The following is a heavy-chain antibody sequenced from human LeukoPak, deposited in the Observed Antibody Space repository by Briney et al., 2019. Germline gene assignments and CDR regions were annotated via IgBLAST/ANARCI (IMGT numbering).Heavy chain of an antibody. J-gene: IGHJ4*02. CDR3: ARDRGTTGYYYLDS. D-gene: IGHD1-26*01. CDR2: ISYTGST. Sequence: SETRSLPCSVSVGPLTEYYWSWIRHPPGRGVEWIRRISYTGSTNHSPSLKSRLTMSVDASRNQFSLKLVSVTAADTGVYYCARDRGTTGYYYLDSWGQGILVTVSS. CDR1: VGPLTEYY. V-gene: IGHV4-59*01.